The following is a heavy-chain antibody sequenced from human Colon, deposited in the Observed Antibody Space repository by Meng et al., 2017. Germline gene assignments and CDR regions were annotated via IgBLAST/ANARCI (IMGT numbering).Heavy chain of an antibody. CDR3: AKAAAYNLDI. CDR2: IFQSGST. D-gene: IGHD1-14*01. J-gene: IGHJ4*02. V-gene: IGHV4-4*02. CDR1: GVSISSSIW. Sequence: QVQWQGAGPGLVKPSGTLSLTCAVSGVSISSSIWWGWVRQPPGKGLEWIGEIFQSGSTNYNPSLKSRVTMSVDKSKSHLSLRLSSVTAADTAVYYCAKAAAYNLDIWGQGTLVTVSS.